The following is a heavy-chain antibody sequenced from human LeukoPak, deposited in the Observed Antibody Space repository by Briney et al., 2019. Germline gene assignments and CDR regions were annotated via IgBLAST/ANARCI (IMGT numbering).Heavy chain of an antibody. J-gene: IGHJ5*02. CDR3: ARDPYYGSGSYHLGWFDP. CDR2: IYHSGST. Sequence: SETLSLTCTVSGYSISSGYYWGWIRQPPGKGLEWIGSIYHSGSTNYNPSLKSRVTISIDKSKNQFSLRLSSVTAADTAFYYCARDPYYGSGSYHLGWFDPWGQGTLVTVSS. D-gene: IGHD3-10*01. CDR1: GYSISSGYY. V-gene: IGHV4-38-2*02.